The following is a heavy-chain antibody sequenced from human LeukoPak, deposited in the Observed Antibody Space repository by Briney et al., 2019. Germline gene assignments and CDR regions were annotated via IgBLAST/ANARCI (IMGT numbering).Heavy chain of an antibody. V-gene: IGHV1-18*01. J-gene: IGHJ4*02. CDR2: ISAYNGNT. Sequence: ASVKVSCKASGGTFSSYEISWVRQAPGQGLEWMGWISAYNGNTNYAQKLQGRVTMTTDTSTSTAYMELRSLRSDDTAVYYCARSHGGLFDYWGQGTLVTVSS. CDR1: GGTFSSYE. CDR3: ARSHGGLFDY.